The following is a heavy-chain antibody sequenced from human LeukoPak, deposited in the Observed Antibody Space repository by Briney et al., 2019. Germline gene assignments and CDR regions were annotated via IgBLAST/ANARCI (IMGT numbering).Heavy chain of an antibody. V-gene: IGHV1-2*04. D-gene: IGHD6-13*01. CDR2: INPNSGGT. CDR3: ATHIAAQPGGFDY. CDR1: GYTFTGYH. J-gene: IGHJ4*02. Sequence: GASVKVSCKASGYTFTGYHMHWVRQAPGQGLEWMGWINPNSGGTNYAQKFQGWVTMTRDTSISTAYMELSRLRSDDTAVYYCATHIAAQPGGFDYWGQGTLVTVSS.